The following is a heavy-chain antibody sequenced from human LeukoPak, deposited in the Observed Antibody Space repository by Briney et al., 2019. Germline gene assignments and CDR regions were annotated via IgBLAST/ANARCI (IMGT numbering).Heavy chain of an antibody. Sequence: ASVKVSCKASGYTFTSYDINWVRQATGQGLEWMGWMNPNSGNTGYAQKFQGGVTITRNTSISTAYMELSSLRSEDTAVYYCARSKSRRGSYYQRYYYYMDVWGKGTTVTVSS. J-gene: IGHJ6*03. CDR3: ARSKSRRGSYYQRYYYYMDV. CDR2: MNPNSGNT. D-gene: IGHD3-10*01. CDR1: GYTFTSYD. V-gene: IGHV1-8*03.